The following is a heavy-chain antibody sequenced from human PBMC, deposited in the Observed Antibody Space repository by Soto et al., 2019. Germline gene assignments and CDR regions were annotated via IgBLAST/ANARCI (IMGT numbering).Heavy chain of an antibody. V-gene: IGHV3-30-3*01. Sequence: LRLSCAASGFTFSSYAMHWVRPAPGKGLEWVAVISYDGSNKYYADSVKGRFTISRDNSKNTLYLQMNSLRAEDTAVYYCARAPREYYFDYWGQGTLVTVSS. J-gene: IGHJ4*02. CDR2: ISYDGSNK. CDR1: GFTFSSYA. CDR3: ARAPREYYFDY.